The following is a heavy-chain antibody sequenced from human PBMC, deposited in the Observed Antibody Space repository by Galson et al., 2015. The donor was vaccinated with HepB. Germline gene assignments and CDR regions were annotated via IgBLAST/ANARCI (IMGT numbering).Heavy chain of an antibody. V-gene: IGHV3-7*03. CDR3: ARRYSPVDS. Sequence: SLRLSCAASGFTFRSYWMSWVRQAPGKGLEWVANIKEDGTDRYYGDSVKGRFTISRDNARNSLYLQMNSLRAEDSAMYYCARRYSPVDSWGQGTLVTVSS. CDR2: IKEDGTDR. J-gene: IGHJ4*02. D-gene: IGHD5-18*01. CDR1: GFTFRSYW.